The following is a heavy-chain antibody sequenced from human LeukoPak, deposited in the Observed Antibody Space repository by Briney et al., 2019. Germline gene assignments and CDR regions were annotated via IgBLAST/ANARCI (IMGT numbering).Heavy chain of an antibody. Sequence: GGSLRLSCAASGFTFSSYEMNWVRQAPGKGLEWVSYISSSGSTIYYADSVKGRFTISRDNAKNSLYLQMNSLRAEDTAVYYCARDCSSTSCYGDYMDVWGKGTTVTISS. D-gene: IGHD2-2*01. CDR1: GFTFSSYE. CDR2: ISSSGSTI. J-gene: IGHJ6*03. V-gene: IGHV3-48*03. CDR3: ARDCSSTSCYGDYMDV.